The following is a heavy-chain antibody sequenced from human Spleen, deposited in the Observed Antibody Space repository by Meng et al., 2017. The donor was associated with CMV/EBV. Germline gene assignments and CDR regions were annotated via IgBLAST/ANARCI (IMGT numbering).Heavy chain of an antibody. CDR1: GGSFSGYY. Sequence: SETLSLTCAVYGGSFSGYYWSWIRQPPGKGLEWIGEINHSGSTNYNPSLKSRVTISVDTSKNQFSLKLSSVTAADTAVYYCARAYSRLRHYYYYGMDVWGQGTTVTVSS. D-gene: IGHD4-17*01. J-gene: IGHJ6*02. CDR2: INHSGST. V-gene: IGHV4-34*01. CDR3: ARAYSRLRHYYYYGMDV.